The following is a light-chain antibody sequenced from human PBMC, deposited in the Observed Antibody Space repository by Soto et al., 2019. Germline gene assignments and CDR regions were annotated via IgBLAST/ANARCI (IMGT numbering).Light chain of an antibody. CDR3: LQHDSYPRR. CDR1: QGINND. V-gene: IGKV1-17*01. Sequence: DVQMTQSPSSLSASVGDRVTITCRASQGINNDLAWFQQKPGEAPRRLVYAASALQRGVPSRFSGGGSGTEFTLAINSLQPEDIATYYCLQHDSYPRRFGQGTRM. CDR2: AAS. J-gene: IGKJ1*01.